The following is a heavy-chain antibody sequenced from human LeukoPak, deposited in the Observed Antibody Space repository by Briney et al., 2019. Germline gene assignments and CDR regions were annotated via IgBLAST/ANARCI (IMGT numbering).Heavy chain of an antibody. D-gene: IGHD6-19*01. Sequence: GGSLRLSCATSGFTFSSYGMHWVRQAPGKGLEWVAVISYDGGNKYYADSVKGRFTISRDNSKNTLYLQMNSLRAEDTAVYYCAKPQDIAVAGLFDYWGQGTLVTVSS. J-gene: IGHJ4*02. CDR3: AKPQDIAVAGLFDY. V-gene: IGHV3-30*18. CDR1: GFTFSSYG. CDR2: ISYDGGNK.